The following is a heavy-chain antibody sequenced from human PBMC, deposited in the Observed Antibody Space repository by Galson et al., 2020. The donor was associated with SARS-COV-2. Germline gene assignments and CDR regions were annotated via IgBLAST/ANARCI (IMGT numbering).Heavy chain of an antibody. V-gene: IGHV3-23*01. Sequence: GESLKISCAASGFTFSNYAMSWVRQAPGKGLEWVSSISGSGGTTFYADSVKGRFTISRDYSKNTLYLQMDSLGAEDTAVYYCAKTGGSFYDSSGFHVFDYWGQGTLVTVSS. CDR3: AKTGGSFYDSSGFHVFDY. CDR2: ISGSGGTT. J-gene: IGHJ4*02. D-gene: IGHD3-22*01. CDR1: GFTFSNYA.